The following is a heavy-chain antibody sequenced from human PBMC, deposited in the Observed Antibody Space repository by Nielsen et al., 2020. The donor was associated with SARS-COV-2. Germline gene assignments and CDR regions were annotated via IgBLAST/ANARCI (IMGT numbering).Heavy chain of an antibody. Sequence: GESLKISCKASGYKFTDNWIGCVRQLPGKGLEWMGIIYPGDSDTRYSPSFQGQVTMSVDTSTDTAYLEWRSLKASDTATYYCARYDDWFDPWGQGTLVTVTS. CDR2: IYPGDSDT. CDR1: GYKFTDNW. CDR3: ARYDDWFDP. D-gene: IGHD1-1*01. V-gene: IGHV5-51*01. J-gene: IGHJ5*02.